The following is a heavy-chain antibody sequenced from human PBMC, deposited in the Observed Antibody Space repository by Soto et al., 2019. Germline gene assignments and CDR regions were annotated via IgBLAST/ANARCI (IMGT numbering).Heavy chain of an antibody. CDR1: GFTFSSYA. CDR2: ISGSGGST. J-gene: IGHJ4*02. Sequence: EVQLLESGGGLVQPGGSLRLSCAASGFTFSSYAMSWVRQAPGKGLEWVSAISGSGGSTYYADSVKDRFTISRDNSKNTLYLQMNSLRAEDTAVYYCAKTVHIVVVTAIWDYWGQGTLVTVSS. CDR3: AKTVHIVVVTAIWDY. D-gene: IGHD2-21*02. V-gene: IGHV3-23*01.